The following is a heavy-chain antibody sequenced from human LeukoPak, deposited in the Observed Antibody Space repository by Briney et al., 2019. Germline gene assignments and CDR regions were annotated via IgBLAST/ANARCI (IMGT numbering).Heavy chain of an antibody. Sequence: PSETLSLTCAVSGGSISSGSYYWTWVRQPAGKGLEWIGRIYRSGSINYNPSRKSRVTISVDMSKNHFSLKLSSVTAADTAVYYCARGQNTLFGVVTWDDAFDIWGQGTMVTVSS. CDR2: IYRSGSI. J-gene: IGHJ3*02. V-gene: IGHV4-61*02. D-gene: IGHD3-3*01. CDR3: ARGQNTLFGVVTWDDAFDI. CDR1: GGSISSGSYY.